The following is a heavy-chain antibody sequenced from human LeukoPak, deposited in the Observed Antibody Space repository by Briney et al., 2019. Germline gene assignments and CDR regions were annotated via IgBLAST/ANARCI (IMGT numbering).Heavy chain of an antibody. J-gene: IGHJ5*02. CDR2: IYYSGST. D-gene: IGHD6-13*01. CDR1: GGSISSGDYY. V-gene: IGHV4-30-4*01. CDR3: VREVKGYGSSWYQNWFDP. Sequence: SETLSLTCTVSGGSISSGDYYWSWIRQPPGKGLEWIGYIYYSGSTYYNPSLKSRVTTSIDTSKNQFSLKMSSVTAADTAIYYCVREVKGYGSSWYQNWFDPWGQGTLVTVSS.